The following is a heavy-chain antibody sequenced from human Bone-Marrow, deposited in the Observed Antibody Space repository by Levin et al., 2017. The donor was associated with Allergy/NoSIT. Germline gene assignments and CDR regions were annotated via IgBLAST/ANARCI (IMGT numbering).Heavy chain of an antibody. CDR1: GYTFTSYD. D-gene: IGHD2-15*01. V-gene: IGHV1-8*01. CDR2: MNPNSGNT. CDR3: ARGRFVVVVAATHILLEFFY. J-gene: IGHJ4*02. Sequence: ASVKVSCKASGYTFTSYDINWVRQATGQGLEWMGWMNPNSGNTGYAQKFQGRVTMTRNTSISTAYMELSSLRSEDTAVYYCARGRFVVVVAATHILLEFFYWGQGTLVTVSS.